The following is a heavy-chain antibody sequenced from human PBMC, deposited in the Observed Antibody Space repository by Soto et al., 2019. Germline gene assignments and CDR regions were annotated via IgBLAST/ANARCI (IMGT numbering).Heavy chain of an antibody. D-gene: IGHD3-10*01. CDR2: IIPILGTA. V-gene: IGHV1-69*11. CDR3: ARDWGGNTHFFDY. J-gene: IGHJ4*02. Sequence: QVQLVQSGAEVKKPGSSVKVSCKASGGTFSSDAISWVRQAPGQGLEWMGGIIPILGTAKYAEKFQGRVTITADDSTSTAYMDLSSLTSEYTAVYFCARDWGGNTHFFDYWGQGTLVTVSS. CDR1: GGTFSSDA.